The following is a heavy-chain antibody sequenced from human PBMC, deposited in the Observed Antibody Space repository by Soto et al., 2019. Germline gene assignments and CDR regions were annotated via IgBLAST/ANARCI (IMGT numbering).Heavy chain of an antibody. CDR3: ANIFRTLYTATPCFDF. V-gene: IGHV3-23*01. CDR1: GFTFSSYA. D-gene: IGHD2-15*01. Sequence: EVQLLESGGGLVQPGGSLRLSCAASGFTFSSYAMSWVRQAPGKGLEWVSAIDGTGSDAYNADSVKGRFTIPRDNSRYTLTLQMNSLRAEDTAVYYCANIFRTLYTATPCFDFWGQGTLVTVSS. J-gene: IGHJ4*02. CDR2: IDGTGSDA.